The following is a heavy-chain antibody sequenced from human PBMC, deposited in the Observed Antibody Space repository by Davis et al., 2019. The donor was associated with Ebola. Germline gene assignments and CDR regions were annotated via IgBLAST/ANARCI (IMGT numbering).Heavy chain of an antibody. J-gene: IGHJ6*02. V-gene: IGHV5-10-1*01. CDR1: GYSFTSYW. D-gene: IGHD2-2*02. CDR2: IDPSDSYT. CDR3: ARHCSSTSCYTGDYYYGMDV. Sequence: GESLKISCKGSGYSFTSYWISWVRQMPGKGLEWMGRIDPSDSYTNYSPSFQGHVTISADKSISTAYLQWSSLKASDTAMYYCARHCSSTSCYTGDYYYGMDVWGQGTTVTVSS.